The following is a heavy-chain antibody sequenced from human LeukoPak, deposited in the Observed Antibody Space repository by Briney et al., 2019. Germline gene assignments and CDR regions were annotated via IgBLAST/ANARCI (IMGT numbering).Heavy chain of an antibody. J-gene: IGHJ5*02. CDR3: ARPYYYDSRIDP. CDR1: GFTFSDYS. Sequence: LRLSCAASGFTFSDYSMNWIRQPPGKGLEWIGYTYYSGSTYYNPSLKSRATISVDTSKNQFSLKLTSVTAADTAVYYCARPYYYDSRIDPWGQGTLVTVSS. V-gene: IGHV4-30-4*08. D-gene: IGHD3-22*01. CDR2: TYYSGST.